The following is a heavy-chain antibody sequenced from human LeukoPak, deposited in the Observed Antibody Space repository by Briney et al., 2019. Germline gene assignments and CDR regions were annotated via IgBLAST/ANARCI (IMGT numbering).Heavy chain of an antibody. J-gene: IGHJ4*02. CDR3: AKGSVAVTGTGNIDY. CDR1: GFTFDDYA. D-gene: IGHD6-19*01. CDR2: ISWDGGSS. V-gene: IGHV3-43D*03. Sequence: GGSLRLSCAASGFTFDDYAMHWVRQAPGKVLEWVSLISWDGGSSYYADSVKGRFTISRDNSKNSLYLQMNSLRAEDTALYYCAKGSVAVTGTGNIDYWGQGTLVTVSS.